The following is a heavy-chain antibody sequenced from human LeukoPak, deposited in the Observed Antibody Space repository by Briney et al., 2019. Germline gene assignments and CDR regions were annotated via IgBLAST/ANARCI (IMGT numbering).Heavy chain of an antibody. CDR3: AKDETPTVTPNAGGYYYYYYGMDV. CDR2: ISYDGSNK. V-gene: IGHV3-30-3*01. D-gene: IGHD4-17*01. CDR1: GFTFSSYA. J-gene: IGHJ6*02. Sequence: GRSLRLSCAASGFTFSSYAMHWVRQAPGKGLEWVAVISYDGSNKYYADSVKGRFTISRDNSKNTLYLQMNSLRAEDTAVYYCAKDETPTVTPNAGGYYYYYYGMDVWGQGTTVTVSS.